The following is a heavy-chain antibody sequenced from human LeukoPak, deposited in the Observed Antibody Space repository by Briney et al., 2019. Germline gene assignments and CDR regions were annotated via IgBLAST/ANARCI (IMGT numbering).Heavy chain of an antibody. CDR2: ISGSGGSK. CDR1: GFIFSNYG. J-gene: IGHJ4*02. Sequence: PGGSLRLSCVASGFIFSNYGMSWVRQAPGKGLEWVSGISGSGGSKYYADSVQGRFTIPRDNSKNTLYLQMNSLRAGDTAIYYCEKDFGAPSWGQGTLVTVSS. V-gene: IGHV3-23*01. CDR3: EKDFGAPS. D-gene: IGHD3-10*01.